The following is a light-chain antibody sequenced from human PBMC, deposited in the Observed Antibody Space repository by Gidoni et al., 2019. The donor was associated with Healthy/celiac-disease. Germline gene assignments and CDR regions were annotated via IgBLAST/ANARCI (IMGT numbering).Light chain of an antibody. Sequence: IQLSQSPSFLSASVEDRVTITCRASQGISSYLAWYPQKPGKAPKLLIYAASTLQSGVPSRFSGCGSGTEFTLTISSLQPEDFATYYCQHLNSYPGFGPGTKVDIK. CDR3: QHLNSYPG. J-gene: IGKJ3*01. CDR1: QGISSY. V-gene: IGKV1-9*01. CDR2: AAS.